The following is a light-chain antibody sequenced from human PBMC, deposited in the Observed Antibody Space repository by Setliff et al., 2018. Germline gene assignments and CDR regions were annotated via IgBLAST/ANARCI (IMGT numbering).Light chain of an antibody. CDR3: SSYAVSNNGFV. CDR1: SSDVGGYKY. CDR2: EVS. Sequence: QSVLTQPPSASGSPGQSVTISCTGSSSDVGGYKYVSWYQQHPGKAPKLMIYEVSKRPSGVPDRFSGSKSGNTASLTVSGLQAEDEADYYCSSYAVSNNGFVIGTGTKGTVL. V-gene: IGLV2-8*01. J-gene: IGLJ1*01.